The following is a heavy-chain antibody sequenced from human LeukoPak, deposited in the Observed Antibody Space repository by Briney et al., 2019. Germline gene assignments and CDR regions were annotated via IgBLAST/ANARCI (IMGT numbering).Heavy chain of an antibody. CDR1: GGTFSSYA. Sequence: ASVKVSCXASGGTFSSYAISWVRQAPGQGLEWMGRIIPIFGTANYAQKFQGRVTITTDESTSTAYMELSSLRSEDTAVYYCASSFSSGWYSSGGIDYWGQGTLVTVSS. J-gene: IGHJ4*02. V-gene: IGHV1-69*05. D-gene: IGHD6-19*01. CDR3: ASSFSSGWYSSGGIDY. CDR2: IIPIFGTA.